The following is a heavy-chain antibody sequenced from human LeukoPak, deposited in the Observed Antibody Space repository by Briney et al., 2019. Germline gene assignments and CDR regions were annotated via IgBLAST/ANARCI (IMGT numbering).Heavy chain of an antibody. CDR1: GGSISSSSYY. V-gene: IGHV4-39*07. CDR2: IYYSGST. CDR3: ARSNDSSGYYYWTFDI. D-gene: IGHD3-22*01. Sequence: PSETLSLTCTVSGGSISSSSYYWGWIRQPPGKGLEWIGSIYYSGSTYYNPSLKSRVTISVDTSKNQFSLKLSSVTAADTAVYYCARSNDSSGYYYWTFDIWGQGTMVTVSS. J-gene: IGHJ3*02.